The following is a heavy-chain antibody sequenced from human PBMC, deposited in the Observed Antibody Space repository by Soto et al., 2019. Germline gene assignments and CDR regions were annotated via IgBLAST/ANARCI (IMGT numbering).Heavy chain of an antibody. J-gene: IGHJ4*02. V-gene: IGHV4-59*08. CDR2: IYYSGST. CDR3: ASLGATGRWY. Sequence: PSETLSLTCTVSGGSISSYYWSWIRQPPGKGLEWIGYIYYSGSTNYNPSLKSRVTISVDTSKNQFSLKLSSVTAADTAVYYCASLGATGRWYWGQGTLVTVSS. CDR1: GGSISSYY. D-gene: IGHD1-26*01.